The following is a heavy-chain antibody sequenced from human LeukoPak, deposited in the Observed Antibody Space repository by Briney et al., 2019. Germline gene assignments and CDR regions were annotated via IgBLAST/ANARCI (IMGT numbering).Heavy chain of an antibody. CDR1: GYTFTGYY. Sequence: GASVKVSCKASGYTFTGYYIHWVRQAPGQGLEWMGWMNPNSGNTGYAQKFQGRVTITRNTSISTAYMELSSLRSEDTAVYYCARGPHRGASIVVVTAINDYWGQGTLVTVSS. CDR2: MNPNSGNT. J-gene: IGHJ4*02. V-gene: IGHV1-8*03. D-gene: IGHD2-21*02. CDR3: ARGPHRGASIVVVTAINDY.